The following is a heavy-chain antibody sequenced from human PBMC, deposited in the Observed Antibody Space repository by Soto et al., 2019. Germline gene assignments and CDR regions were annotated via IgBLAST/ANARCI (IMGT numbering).Heavy chain of an antibody. CDR1: GGSISSGGYY. CDR3: ARAYCSGGSCFIDY. J-gene: IGHJ4*02. CDR2: IYYSGST. V-gene: IGHV4-31*03. D-gene: IGHD2-15*01. Sequence: PSETLSLTCTVSGGSISSGGYYWSWIRHHPGKGLEWIGYIYYSGSTYYNPSLKSRVTISVDTSKNQFSLKLSSVTAADTAVYYCARAYCSGGSCFIDYWGQGTLVTVSS.